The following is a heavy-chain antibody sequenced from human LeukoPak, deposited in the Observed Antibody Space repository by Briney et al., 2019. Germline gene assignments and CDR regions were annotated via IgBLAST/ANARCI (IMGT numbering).Heavy chain of an antibody. CDR2: INPNSGGT. V-gene: IGHV1-2*06. D-gene: IGHD1-26*01. CDR3: ARESYSGSYYVVLDY. Sequence: ASLKVSCKASGYTFTGYYMHWVRQAPGQGLEWMGRINPNSGGTNYAQKFQGRVTMTRDTSISTAYMELSRLRSDDTAVYYCARESYSGSYYVVLDYWGQGTLVTVSS. CDR1: GYTFTGYY. J-gene: IGHJ4*02.